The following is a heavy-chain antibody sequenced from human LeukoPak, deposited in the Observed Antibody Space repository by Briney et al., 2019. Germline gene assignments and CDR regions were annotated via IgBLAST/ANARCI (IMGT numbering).Heavy chain of an antibody. D-gene: IGHD3-10*01. V-gene: IGHV4-30-2*01. CDR1: GGPISSGGYY. J-gene: IGHJ2*01. Sequence: SETLSLTCTVSGGPISSGGYYWSWIRQPPGKGLEWIGYIYHSGSTYYNPSLKSRVTISVDTSKNQFSLKLSSVTAADTAVYYCARGGTNFKLLWFGESNWYFDLWGRGTLVTVSS. CDR3: ARGGTNFKLLWFGESNWYFDL. CDR2: IYHSGST.